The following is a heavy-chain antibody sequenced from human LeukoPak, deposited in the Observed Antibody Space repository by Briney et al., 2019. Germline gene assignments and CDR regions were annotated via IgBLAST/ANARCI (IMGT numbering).Heavy chain of an antibody. D-gene: IGHD3-9*01. J-gene: IGHJ4*02. Sequence: GGSLRLSCAASGFTFNDPYMDWVRQAPGKGLEWVGRIKNRANSYTTEYAASVKGRFTVSRDDSKNSLFLQMNSLKTEDTAVYCCARGVQRYFDWYPGFDFWGQGILVTVSS. CDR1: GFTFNDPY. V-gene: IGHV3-72*01. CDR3: ARGVQRYFDWYPGFDF. CDR2: IKNRANSYTT.